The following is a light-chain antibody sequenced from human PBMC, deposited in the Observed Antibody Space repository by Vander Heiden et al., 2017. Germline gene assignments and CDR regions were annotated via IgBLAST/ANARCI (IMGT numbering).Light chain of an antibody. CDR2: SDN. V-gene: IGLV1-44*01. J-gene: IGLJ2*01. CDR1: GSNIGTNT. CDR3: AAWDDSLIIVV. Sequence: QSVLTQPPSASGTPGQRVTISCSGSGSNIGTNTVNWYQQHPGTAPKLLIYSDNQRPSGVPDRFSGSKSGTSASLAISGLQSEDEADYYCAAWDDSLIIVVFGGGTKLTVL.